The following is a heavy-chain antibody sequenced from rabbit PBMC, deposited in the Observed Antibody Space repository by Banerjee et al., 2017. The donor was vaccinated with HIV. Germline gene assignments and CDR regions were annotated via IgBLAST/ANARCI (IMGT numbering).Heavy chain of an antibody. V-gene: IGHV1S40*01. CDR3: ARDAATGYNNDDFYFNL. J-gene: IGHJ4*01. CDR2: IDTGTVIS. D-gene: IGHD7-1*01. CDR1: GFTISSSYY. Sequence: QSLEESGGGLVQPEGSLTLTCTASGFTISSSYYMCWVRQAPGKGLEWIGCIDTGTVISYYASWAKGRFTISKTSTTVTLQMTSLTAADTATYFCARDAATGYNNDDFYFNLWGQGTLVTVS.